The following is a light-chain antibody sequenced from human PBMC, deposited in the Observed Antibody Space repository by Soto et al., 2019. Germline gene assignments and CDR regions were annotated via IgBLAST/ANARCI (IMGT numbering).Light chain of an antibody. J-gene: IGKJ5*01. CDR1: QSVSNY. V-gene: IGKV3-11*01. CDR3: HQRSNWPPIT. Sequence: EIVLTQSPATLSLSPGESATLSCRASQSVSNYLAWYQHRPGQAPRLLIYDASNRAAGIPARFSGRGSGTDFTLTISSLEPEDFAVYYCHQRSNWPPITFGQGTRLEIK. CDR2: DAS.